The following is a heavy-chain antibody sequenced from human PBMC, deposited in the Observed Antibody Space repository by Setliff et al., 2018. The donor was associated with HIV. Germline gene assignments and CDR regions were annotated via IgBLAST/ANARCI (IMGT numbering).Heavy chain of an antibody. CDR3: ARRGDFFYYAMDV. V-gene: IGHV4-39*07. J-gene: IGHJ6*02. Sequence: SETLSLTCTVSGDSITNSMHYWSWIRQPPGKGLEFIGSIHYNDGKTYYNPSLKSRVTISVGRSKNQFSLKLSSVTAADTAVYYCARRGDFFYYAMDVWGQGTTVTVSS. CDR2: IHYNDGKT. CDR1: GDSITNSMHY.